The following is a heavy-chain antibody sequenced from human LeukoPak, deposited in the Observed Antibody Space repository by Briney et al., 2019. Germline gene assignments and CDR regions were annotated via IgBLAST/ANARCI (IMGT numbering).Heavy chain of an antibody. V-gene: IGHV4-59*01. J-gene: IGHJ4*02. CDR1: GGSISSDH. CDR2: IYYSGNP. Sequence: SETLSLTCNVSGGSISSDHWSWIRQPPGKGLEWIGYIYYSGNPNYNPSLKSRVTISVDTSKNQFSLKLRSVTAADTAVYYCARVCSGDSCYSGWGQGTLVTVSS. CDR3: ARVCSGDSCYSG. D-gene: IGHD2-15*01.